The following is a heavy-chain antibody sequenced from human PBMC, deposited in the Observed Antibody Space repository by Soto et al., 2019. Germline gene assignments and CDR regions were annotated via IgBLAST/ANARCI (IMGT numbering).Heavy chain of an antibody. CDR2: INHSGYT. CDR1: GGSFSGYY. V-gene: IGHV4-34*01. Sequence: TSETLSLTCTVYGGSFSGYYGSWIRQPPGEGLEWIGEINHSGYTSYNPSLKSRVTIAVDTSKNHLSLNLSAVTAADTALYYCARGPRAGNYYYGMDVWGQGTTVTVSS. CDR3: ARGPRAGNYYYGMDV. J-gene: IGHJ6*02. D-gene: IGHD5-12*01.